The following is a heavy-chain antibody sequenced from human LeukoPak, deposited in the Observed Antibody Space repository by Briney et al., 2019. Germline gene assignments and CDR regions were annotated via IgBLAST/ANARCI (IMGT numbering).Heavy chain of an antibody. V-gene: IGHV4-34*01. D-gene: IGHD3-22*01. J-gene: IGHJ4*02. CDR1: GGSFSGYY. CDR2: INHSGST. CDR3: ARELYYYDSSGYYLSDEFDY. Sequence: SETLSLTCAVYGGSFSGYYWSWIRQPPGKGLEWIGEINHSGSTNYNPSLKSRVTISVDTSKNQFSLKLSSVTAADTAVYYCARELYYYDSSGYYLSDEFDYWGQGTLVTVSS.